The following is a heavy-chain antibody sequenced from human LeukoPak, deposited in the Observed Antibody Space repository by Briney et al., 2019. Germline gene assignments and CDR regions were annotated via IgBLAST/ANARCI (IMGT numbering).Heavy chain of an antibody. J-gene: IGHJ3*02. D-gene: IGHD3-22*01. CDR3: ARIYDSSGYYYGFEAFDI. Sequence: PGGSLRLSCAASGFTFSSYWMHWVRQAPGKGLVWVSRINSDGSSTSYADSVKGRFTISRDNAKNTLYLQMNSLRAEDTAVYYCARIYDSSGYYYGFEAFDIWGQGTMVTVSS. V-gene: IGHV3-74*01. CDR2: INSDGSST. CDR1: GFTFSSYW.